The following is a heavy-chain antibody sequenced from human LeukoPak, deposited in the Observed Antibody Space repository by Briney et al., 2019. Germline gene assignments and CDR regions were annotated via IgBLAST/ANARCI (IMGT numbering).Heavy chain of an antibody. J-gene: IGHJ3*02. CDR1: GFTFISYW. CDR2: ISSSGSTI. Sequence: GGSLRLSCAASGFTFISYWMHWVRQAPGKGLEWVSYISSSGSTIYYADSVKGRFTISRDNAKNSLYLQMNSLRAEDTAVYYCARYYYDSSGLGDAFDIWGQGTMVTVSS. CDR3: ARYYYDSSGLGDAFDI. V-gene: IGHV3-48*04. D-gene: IGHD3-22*01.